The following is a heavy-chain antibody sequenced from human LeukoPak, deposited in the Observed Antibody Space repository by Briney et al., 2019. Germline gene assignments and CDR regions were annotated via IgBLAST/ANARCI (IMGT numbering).Heavy chain of an antibody. CDR2: SYYSGST. CDR1: GGSISSGGYY. CDR3: ASGRPLGFDY. Sequence: SQTLSLTCTVSGGSISSGGYYWSWIRQHPGKGLEWIGYSYYSGSTYYNPSLKSRVTISVDTSKNQFSLQLTSVTAADTAVYYCASGRPLGFDYWGQGTLVTVSS. V-gene: IGHV4-31*03. J-gene: IGHJ4*02. D-gene: IGHD1-26*01.